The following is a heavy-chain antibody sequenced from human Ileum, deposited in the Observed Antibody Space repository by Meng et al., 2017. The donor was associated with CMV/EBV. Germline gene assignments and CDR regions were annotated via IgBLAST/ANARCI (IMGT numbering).Heavy chain of an antibody. Sequence: GGSLGLSCAASGFTFSSRWMSWVRQAPGKGLEWVANIKQDGSEKYYVDSVKGRFTISRDNAKNSLYLQMNSLGAEDTAVYYCARSYYDSSGHIDCWGQGILVTVSS. CDR1: GFTFSSRW. J-gene: IGHJ4*02. D-gene: IGHD3-22*01. CDR2: IKQDGSEK. V-gene: IGHV3-7*01. CDR3: ARSYYDSSGHIDC.